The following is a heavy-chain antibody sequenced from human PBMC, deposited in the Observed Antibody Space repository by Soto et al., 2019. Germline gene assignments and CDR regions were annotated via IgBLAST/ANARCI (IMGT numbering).Heavy chain of an antibody. CDR3: ARDGWSPLVSGSYRPPFDY. CDR1: GFTFSSYA. J-gene: IGHJ4*02. D-gene: IGHD3-16*02. CDR2: ISYDGSNK. Sequence: GGSLRLSCAASGFTFSSYAMHWVRQAPGKGLEWVAVISYDGSNKYYADSVKGRFTISRDNSKNTLYLQMNSLRAEDTAVYYCARDGWSPLVSGSYRPPFDYWGQGTLVTVSS. V-gene: IGHV3-30-3*01.